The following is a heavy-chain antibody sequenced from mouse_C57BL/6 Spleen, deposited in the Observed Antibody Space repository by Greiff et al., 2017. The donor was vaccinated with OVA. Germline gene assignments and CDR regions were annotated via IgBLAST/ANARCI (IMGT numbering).Heavy chain of an antibody. CDR2: IYPSDSET. V-gene: IGHV1-61*01. D-gene: IGHD1-1*01. CDR1: GYTFTSYW. J-gene: IGHJ2*01. CDR3: ARLGDYGRHY. Sequence: QVQLQQPGAELVRPGSSVKLSCKASGYTFTSYWMDWVKQRPGQGLEWIGNIYPSDSETHYNQKFKDKATLTVDKSSSTAYMQLSSLTSEDSAVYYCARLGDYGRHYWGQGTTLTVSS.